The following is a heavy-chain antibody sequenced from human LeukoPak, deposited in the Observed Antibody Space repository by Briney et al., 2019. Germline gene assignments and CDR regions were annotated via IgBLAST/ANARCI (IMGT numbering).Heavy chain of an antibody. D-gene: IGHD6-13*01. V-gene: IGHV1-69*05. Sequence: GASVKVSCKAAGGTFISYAISWGRQAPGQGLEWRGGVIPIFGRANYAQKFQGRVTITKDESTSTAYMELRSLRSEDTAVYYCARELAAAGEYYFDYWGQGTLVTVSS. CDR1: GGTFISYA. J-gene: IGHJ4*02. CDR2: VIPIFGRA. CDR3: ARELAAAGEYYFDY.